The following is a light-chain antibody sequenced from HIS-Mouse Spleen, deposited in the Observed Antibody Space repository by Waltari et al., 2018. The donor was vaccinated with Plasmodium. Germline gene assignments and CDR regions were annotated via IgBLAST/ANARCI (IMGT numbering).Light chain of an antibody. CDR3: QQYNNWSFT. V-gene: IGKV3-15*01. CDR1: QSVSSN. J-gene: IGKJ3*01. Sequence: EIVMTQSPATLSVSPGERATLSCRASQSVSSNLAWYQQKPGQAPRLLIYGASTRATGIPARFRGSGSGTEFTLTISSLQSEDFAVYYGQQYNNWSFTFGPGTKVDIK. CDR2: GAS.